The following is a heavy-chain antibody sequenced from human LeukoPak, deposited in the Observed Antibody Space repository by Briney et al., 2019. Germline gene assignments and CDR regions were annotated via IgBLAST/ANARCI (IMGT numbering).Heavy chain of an antibody. CDR2: ISYDGSNK. V-gene: IGHV3-30*04. J-gene: IGHJ4*02. Sequence: PGRSLRLSCAASRFTFSSYAMHWVRQAPGKGLEWVAVISYDGSNKYYADSVKGRFTISRDNSKNTLYLQMNSLRAEDTAVYYCARVYGGRYVFDYWGQGTLVTVSS. CDR1: RFTFSSYA. D-gene: IGHD2-15*01. CDR3: ARVYGGRYVFDY.